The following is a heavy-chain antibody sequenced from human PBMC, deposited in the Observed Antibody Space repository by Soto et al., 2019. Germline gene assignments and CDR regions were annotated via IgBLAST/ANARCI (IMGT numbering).Heavy chain of an antibody. D-gene: IGHD6-13*01. Sequence: GGSLRLSCAASGFTFSSYGMHWVRQAPGKGLEWVAVIWYDGSNKYYADSVKGRFTISRDNSKNTLYLQMNSLRAEDTAVYYCARDRYSSRWGAFDIWGQGTMVTVAS. CDR1: GFTFSSYG. J-gene: IGHJ3*02. CDR2: IWYDGSNK. CDR3: ARDRYSSRWGAFDI. V-gene: IGHV3-33*01.